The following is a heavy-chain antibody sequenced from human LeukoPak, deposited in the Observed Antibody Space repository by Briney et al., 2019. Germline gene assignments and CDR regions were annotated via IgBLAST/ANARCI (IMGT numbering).Heavy chain of an antibody. CDR3: ARDYYGSGGLYYFDY. Sequence: SETLSLTCTVSGGSISSYYWSWIRQPAGKGLEWIGRIYTSGSTNYNPSLKSRVTISVDKSKNQFSLKLSSVTAADTAVYYCARDYYGSGGLYYFDYWGQGTLVTVSS. V-gene: IGHV4-4*07. CDR1: GGSISSYY. J-gene: IGHJ4*02. CDR2: IYTSGST. D-gene: IGHD3-10*01.